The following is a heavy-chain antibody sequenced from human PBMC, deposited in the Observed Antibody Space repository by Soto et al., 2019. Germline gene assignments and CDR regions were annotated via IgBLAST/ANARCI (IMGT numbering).Heavy chain of an antibody. Sequence: ASVKVSCKASGYTFTSYDINWVRQATGQGLEWMGWMNPNSGNTGYAQKFQGRVTMTRNTSISTAYMELSSLRSEDTAVYYCARALAVAGTGSWFDPWGQGTMVTVSS. CDR2: MNPNSGNT. D-gene: IGHD6-19*01. J-gene: IGHJ5*02. CDR3: ARALAVAGTGSWFDP. V-gene: IGHV1-8*01. CDR1: GYTFTSYD.